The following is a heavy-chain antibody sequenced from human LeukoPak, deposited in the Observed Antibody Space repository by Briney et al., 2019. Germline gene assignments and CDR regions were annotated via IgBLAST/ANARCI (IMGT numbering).Heavy chain of an antibody. Sequence: PSETLSLTCAVYGGSFSGYYWSWIRQPPGKGLEWIGEINHSGSTNYNPSLKSRVIISVDTSKNQFSLKLSSVTAADTAVYYCARCTRVGWYFDLWGRGTPVTVSS. V-gene: IGHV4-34*01. D-gene: IGHD3-10*01. CDR3: ARCTRVGWYFDL. CDR1: GGSFSGYY. CDR2: INHSGST. J-gene: IGHJ2*01.